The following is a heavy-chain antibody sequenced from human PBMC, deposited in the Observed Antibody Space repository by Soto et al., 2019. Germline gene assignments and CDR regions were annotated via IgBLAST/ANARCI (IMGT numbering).Heavy chain of an antibody. D-gene: IGHD3-16*02. Sequence: EVQLVESGGGLVQPGRSLRLSCAASGFTFDDYAMHWVRQAPGKGLEWVSGISWNSGSIGYADSVKGRFTISRDNAKNSLYLQMNSLRAEDTALYYCAKVSYDYVWGSYRYTRPLGAFDIWGQGTMVTVSS. J-gene: IGHJ3*02. CDR1: GFTFDDYA. V-gene: IGHV3-9*01. CDR3: AKVSYDYVWGSYRYTRPLGAFDI. CDR2: ISWNSGSI.